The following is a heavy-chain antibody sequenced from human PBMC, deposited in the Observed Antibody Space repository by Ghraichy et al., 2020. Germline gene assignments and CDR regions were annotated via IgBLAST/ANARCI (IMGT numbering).Heavy chain of an antibody. D-gene: IGHD1-26*01. J-gene: IGHJ3*02. CDR2: IKQDGSEK. Sequence: GGSLRLSCAASGFTFSSYWMSWVRQAPGKGLEWVANIKQDGSEKYYVDSVKGRFTISRDNAKNSLYLQMNSLRAEDTAVYYCARDMAWRVGATYGDRAFDIWGQGTMVTVSS. V-gene: IGHV3-7*03. CDR1: GFTFSSYW. CDR3: ARDMAWRVGATYGDRAFDI.